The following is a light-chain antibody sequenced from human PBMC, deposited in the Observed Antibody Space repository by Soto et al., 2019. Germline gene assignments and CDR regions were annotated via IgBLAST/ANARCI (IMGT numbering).Light chain of an antibody. Sequence: QSVLTQPPSVSGAPGQRVTISCTGSSSNIGAGYDVHWYQQLPGTAPKLLIYGNSNRPSGVPDRFSGSKSGTSASLAITGLQAEDEADYYCQSYDSSLPRVFGGGTQLTVL. CDR3: QSYDSSLPRV. J-gene: IGLJ2*01. CDR2: GNS. CDR1: SSNIGAGYD. V-gene: IGLV1-40*01.